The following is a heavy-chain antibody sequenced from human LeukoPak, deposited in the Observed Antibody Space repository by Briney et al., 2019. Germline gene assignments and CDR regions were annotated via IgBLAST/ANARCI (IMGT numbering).Heavy chain of an antibody. CDR3: ARHISIFYYGMDV. J-gene: IGHJ6*02. CDR2: IYPGDSDT. Sequence: GESLKISCKGSGYSFTSYWIGWVRQMPGKGLEWMGIIYPGDSDTRYSPSFQGQVTISADKSISTAYLQWSSLKASDTAMYYCARHISIFYYGMDVWGQGTTVTVSS. V-gene: IGHV5-51*01. D-gene: IGHD3-3*01. CDR1: GYSFTSYW.